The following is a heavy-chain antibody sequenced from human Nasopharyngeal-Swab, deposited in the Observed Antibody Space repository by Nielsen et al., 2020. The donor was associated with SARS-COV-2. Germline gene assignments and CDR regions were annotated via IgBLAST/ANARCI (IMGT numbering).Heavy chain of an antibody. Sequence: GESLKISCAASGFTFSSYGMHWVRQAPGKGLEWVAVISYDGSNKYYADSVKGRFTISRDNSKNTLYLQMNSLRAEDTAVYYCARDRVWYYYYYGMDVWGQGTTVTVSS. V-gene: IGHV3-30*03. D-gene: IGHD2-8*01. CDR3: ARDRVWYYYYYGMDV. CDR2: ISYDGSNK. CDR1: GFTFSSYG. J-gene: IGHJ6*02.